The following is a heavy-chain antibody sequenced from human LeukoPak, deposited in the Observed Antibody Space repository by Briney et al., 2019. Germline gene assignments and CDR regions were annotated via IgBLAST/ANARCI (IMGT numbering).Heavy chain of an antibody. D-gene: IGHD6-25*01. V-gene: IGHV4-59*08. CDR1: GGSISSYY. CDR3: ARQGGGFWYSDL. J-gene: IGHJ2*01. CDR2: IYYSGST. Sequence: PSETLSLTCTVSGGSISSYYWSWIRQPPGKGLEWIGYIYYSGSTNYNPSLKSRVTISVDTSKNQFSLKLSSVTAADTAVYYCARQGGGFWYSDLWGRGTLVTVSS.